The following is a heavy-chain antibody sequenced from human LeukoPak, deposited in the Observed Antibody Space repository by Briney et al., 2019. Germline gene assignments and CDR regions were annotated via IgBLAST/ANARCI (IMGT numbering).Heavy chain of an antibody. D-gene: IGHD3-10*01. CDR1: GGSISSYY. V-gene: IGHV4-4*07. J-gene: IGHJ4*02. CDR2: IYTSGST. CDR3: AGRLLXFGDQNPYFDY. Sequence: PSETLSLTCTVSGGSISSYYWSWIRQPAGKGLEWIGRIYTSGSTNYNPSLKSRVTMSVDTSKNQFSLKLSSVTAADTAVYYCAGRLLXFGDQNPYFDYWGQGTLVTVSS.